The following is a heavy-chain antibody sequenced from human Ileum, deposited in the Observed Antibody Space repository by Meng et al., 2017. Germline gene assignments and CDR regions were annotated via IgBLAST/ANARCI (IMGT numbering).Heavy chain of an antibody. Sequence: QLQGSVPASVNLSGNLPLSVAVSGGSISSSNRWIWVRQPPGKVLEWIGEIYHSGSTNYNPSLKSRVTISVDKSKNQFSLKLSPVTAADTAVYYCARDSPGELAPTYYWGQGTLVTVSS. CDR2: IYHSGST. CDR3: ARDSPGELAPTYY. V-gene: IGHV4-4*02. J-gene: IGHJ4*02. D-gene: IGHD3-10*01. CDR1: GGSISSSNR.